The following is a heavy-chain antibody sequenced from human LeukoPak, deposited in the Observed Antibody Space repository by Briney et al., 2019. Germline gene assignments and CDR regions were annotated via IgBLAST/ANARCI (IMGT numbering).Heavy chain of an antibody. CDR2: INPSGSST. CDR3: ARDSSGFDP. D-gene: IGHD6-6*01. Sequence: ASVKVSCKASGYTFTSYYMHWVRQAPGQGLEWLGLINPSGSSTLYAQKFQGRVTMTRDMSTTTDYMELSSLRSEDTAVYYCARDSSGFDPWGQGTLVTVSS. CDR1: GYTFTSYY. J-gene: IGHJ5*02. V-gene: IGHV1-46*01.